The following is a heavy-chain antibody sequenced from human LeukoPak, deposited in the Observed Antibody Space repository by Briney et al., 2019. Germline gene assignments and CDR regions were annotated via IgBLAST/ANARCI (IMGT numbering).Heavy chain of an antibody. CDR1: GGSISSYY. J-gene: IGHJ4*02. V-gene: IGHV4-59*12. CDR3: ARGYHGSDYFDY. CDR2: IYYSGST. D-gene: IGHD1-26*01. Sequence: SETLSLTCTVSGGSISSYYWSWIRQPPGKGLEWIGYIYYSGSTNYNPSLKSRATISVDTSKNQFSLKLSSVTAADTAVYYCARGYHGSDYFDYWGQGTLVTVSS.